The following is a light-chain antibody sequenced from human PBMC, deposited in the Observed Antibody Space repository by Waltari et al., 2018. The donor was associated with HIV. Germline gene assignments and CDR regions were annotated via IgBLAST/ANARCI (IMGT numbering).Light chain of an antibody. CDR3: QQYNNWPPWT. V-gene: IGKV3-15*01. CDR2: GAS. Sequence: EIVMTQSPATLSVSPGERVTLSCRASQSITTKLAWYQQTPGQAPRLLIYGASTRAPGIPDRFSSSGSGTEFTLTISSLQSEDFAIYYCQQYNNWPPWTFGQGTKVEI. J-gene: IGKJ1*01. CDR1: QSITTK.